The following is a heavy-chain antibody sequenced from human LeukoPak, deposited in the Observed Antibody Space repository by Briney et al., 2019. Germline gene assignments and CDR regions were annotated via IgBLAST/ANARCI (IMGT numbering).Heavy chain of an antibody. J-gene: IGHJ4*02. CDR1: GFTFSSYG. V-gene: IGHV3-30*18. D-gene: IGHD3-22*01. CDR3: AKDLSETYYYDGFDY. CDR2: TSYDGSNK. Sequence: GGSLRLSCAASGFTFSSYGMHWVRQAPGRGLEWVAVTSYDGSNKYYADSVKGRFTISRDNSKNTLYLQMNSLRAEDTAVYYCAKDLSETYYYDGFDYWGQGTLVTVSS.